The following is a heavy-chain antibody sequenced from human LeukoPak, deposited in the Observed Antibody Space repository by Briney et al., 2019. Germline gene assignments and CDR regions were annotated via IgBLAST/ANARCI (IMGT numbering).Heavy chain of an antibody. V-gene: IGHV1-18*01. CDR3: ARVKRSAVAGTPQDY. CDR1: GYTFTSYG. CDR2: ISAYNGNT. J-gene: IGHJ4*02. Sequence: ASVKVSCKASGYTFTSYGISWVRQAPGQGLEWMGWISAYNGNTNYAQKFQGSVTMTTDTSTSTAYMEPRSLRSDDTAVYYCARVKRSAVAGTPQDYWGQGTLVTVSS. D-gene: IGHD6-19*01.